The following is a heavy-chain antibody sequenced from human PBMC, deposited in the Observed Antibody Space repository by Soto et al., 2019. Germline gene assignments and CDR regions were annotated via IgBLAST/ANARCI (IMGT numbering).Heavy chain of an antibody. D-gene: IGHD1-1*01. CDR3: ARVNPGNNLCYFNGLDV. V-gene: IGHV3-30-3*01. CDR1: GFTFDTYG. J-gene: IGHJ6*02. Sequence: QVQLVESGGGVVQPGRSLRLSCAASGFTFDTYGIHWVRQAPGKGLEWVALISYEGTNKYYSDSVKGRFTISRDNSKSTLFLHMNSLRVEDTGVYYCARVNPGNNLCYFNGLDVWGQGTSVTVSS. CDR2: ISYEGTNK.